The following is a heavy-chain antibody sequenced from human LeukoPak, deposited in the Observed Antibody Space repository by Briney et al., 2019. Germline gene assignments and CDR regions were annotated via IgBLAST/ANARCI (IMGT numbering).Heavy chain of an antibody. CDR1: GGSFSGYY. CDR2: INHSGST. V-gene: IGHV4-34*01. D-gene: IGHD6-6*01. Sequence: SETLSLTCAVYGGSFSGYYWSWIRQPPGKGLEWIGEINHSGSTNYNPSLKSRVTISVDTSKNQFSLKLSSVTAADTAVYYCARIGGSAARLGGIPGYYYYMDVWGKGTTVTVSS. CDR3: ARIGGSAARLGGIPGYYYYMDV. J-gene: IGHJ6*03.